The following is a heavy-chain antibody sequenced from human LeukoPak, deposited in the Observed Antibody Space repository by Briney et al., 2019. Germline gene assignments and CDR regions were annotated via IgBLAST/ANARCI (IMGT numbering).Heavy chain of an antibody. Sequence: PGGSLRLSCAASGFTFSSYAMHWVRQAPGKGLEWVAVISYDGSNKYYADSVKGRFTISRDNSKNTLYLQVNSLRAEDTAVYYCARSQAYCSGGSCYSGSGWFDPWGQGTLVTVSS. CDR2: ISYDGSNK. J-gene: IGHJ5*02. CDR3: ARSQAYCSGGSCYSGSGWFDP. V-gene: IGHV3-30-3*01. CDR1: GFTFSSYA. D-gene: IGHD2-15*01.